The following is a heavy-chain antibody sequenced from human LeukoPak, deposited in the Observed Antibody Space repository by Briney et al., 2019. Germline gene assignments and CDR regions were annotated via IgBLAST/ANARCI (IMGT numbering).Heavy chain of an antibody. Sequence: ASVKVSCKASGYTFTSYGISWVRQAPGQGLEWMGSISAYNGNTNYAQKLQGRVTMTTDTSTSTAYMELRSLRSDDTAVYYCARDGYYYGSGSYYNVGSWGQETLVTVSS. CDR1: GYTFTSYG. CDR2: ISAYNGNT. CDR3: ARDGYYYGSGSYYNVGS. V-gene: IGHV1-18*01. D-gene: IGHD3-10*01. J-gene: IGHJ5*02.